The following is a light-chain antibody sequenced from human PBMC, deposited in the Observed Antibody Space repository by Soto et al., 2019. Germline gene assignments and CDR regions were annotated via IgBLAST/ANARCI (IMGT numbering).Light chain of an antibody. Sequence: DIQMTQSPSTLSASVGDRVSITCRASQTISTWLAWYQHKPGKAPNLLIYDASTLMSGVPSRFSGSGSGTESTLTISSLKPDDFATYYCQQYNSHSTFGQGTRLDIK. CDR1: QTISTW. CDR2: DAS. V-gene: IGKV1-5*01. J-gene: IGKJ5*01. CDR3: QQYNSHST.